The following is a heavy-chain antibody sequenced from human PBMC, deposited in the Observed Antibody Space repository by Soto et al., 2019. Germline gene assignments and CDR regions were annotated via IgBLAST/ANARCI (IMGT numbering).Heavy chain of an antibody. J-gene: IGHJ4*02. V-gene: IGHV2-5*02. Sequence: QITLRESGPTLVKPTQTLTLTCTFSGFSLSTSGVGVGWIRQPPGKALEWLAIIYWDDGKRYSPSLKNRLTITKDTSTNQVVLKMTNMDPVDTATYYSAYTPIIWAFDSWGLGALVTVSS. D-gene: IGHD7-27*01. CDR1: GFSLSTSGVG. CDR2: IYWDDGK. CDR3: AYTPIIWAFDS.